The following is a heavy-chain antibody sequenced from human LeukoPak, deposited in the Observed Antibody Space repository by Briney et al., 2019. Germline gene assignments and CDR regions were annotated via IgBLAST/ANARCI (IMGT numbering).Heavy chain of an antibody. CDR3: VFGYSYGCIFDY. D-gene: IGHD5-18*01. Sequence: PGGSLRLSCAASGFTFSSYAMSWVRQAPGKGLEWVSAISGSGGSTYYADSVKGRITISRDNSKNTLYLQMNSLRAEDTAVYYCVFGYSYGCIFDYWGQGTLVTVSS. V-gene: IGHV3-23*01. CDR1: GFTFSSYA. J-gene: IGHJ4*02. CDR2: ISGSGGST.